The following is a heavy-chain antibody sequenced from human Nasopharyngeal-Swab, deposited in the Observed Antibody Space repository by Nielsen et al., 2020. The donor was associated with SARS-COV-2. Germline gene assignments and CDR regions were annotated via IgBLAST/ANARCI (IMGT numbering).Heavy chain of an antibody. V-gene: IGHV4-59*08. J-gene: IGHJ5*02. CDR3: ASLPYCSSDTCYPIDL. Sequence: SETLSLTCTVSGVSISSQYWSWIRQPPGKGLEWIGYISYSGNTNYNPSLKSRVTISVDTSKNQCSLRLTSVTAADTAIYYCASLPYCSSDTCYPIDLWGQGTLVTVSS. D-gene: IGHD2-2*01. CDR1: GVSISSQY. CDR2: ISYSGNT.